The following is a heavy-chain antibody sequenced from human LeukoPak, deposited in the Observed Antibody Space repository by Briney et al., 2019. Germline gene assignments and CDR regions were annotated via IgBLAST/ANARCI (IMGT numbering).Heavy chain of an antibody. J-gene: IGHJ4*02. V-gene: IGHV4-59*12. CDR3: ARAGYYDSSGYLY. CDR2: IYYSGST. D-gene: IGHD3-22*01. Sequence: SETLSLTCTVSGGSISTYYWSWIRQPPGKGLEWIGYIYYSGSTNYNPSLKSRVTISVDRSKNQFSLKLSSVTAADTAVYYCARAGYYDSSGYLYWGQGTLVTVSS. CDR1: GGSISTYY.